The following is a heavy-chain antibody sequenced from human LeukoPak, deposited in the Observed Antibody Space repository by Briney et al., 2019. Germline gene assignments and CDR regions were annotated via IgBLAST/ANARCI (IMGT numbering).Heavy chain of an antibody. D-gene: IGHD1-26*01. J-gene: IGHJ6*03. CDR2: IEQDGSEK. Sequence: GGSLRLSCAASGFTFRTYWMSWVRQAPGKGLEWVANIEQDGSEKYYVDSVKGRFTIPRDNAKNSLYLQMNSLGPEDTAVYYCARDPYSGNYGNYYYYYMDVWGKGTTVTVSS. CDR3: ARDPYSGNYGNYYYYYMDV. V-gene: IGHV3-7*01. CDR1: GFTFRTYW.